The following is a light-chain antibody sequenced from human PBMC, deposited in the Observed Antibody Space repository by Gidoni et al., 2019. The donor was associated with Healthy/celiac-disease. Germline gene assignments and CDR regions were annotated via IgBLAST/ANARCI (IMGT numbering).Light chain of an antibody. CDR3: QQYYSTPPT. J-gene: IGKJ1*01. Sequence: DIVLTQSPDSLAVSLGERATINCKSSQRVLYSSNNKHYLAWYQQKPGPPPKLLIYWASTRESGVPDRFRGSGSGTDFTLTISSLQAEDVAVYYCQQYYSTPPTFGQGTKVEIK. CDR1: QRVLYSSNNKHY. CDR2: WAS. V-gene: IGKV4-1*01.